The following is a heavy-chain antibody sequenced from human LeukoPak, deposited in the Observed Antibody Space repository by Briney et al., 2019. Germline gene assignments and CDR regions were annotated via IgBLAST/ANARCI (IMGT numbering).Heavy chain of an antibody. CDR1: GGSISSGSYY. V-gene: IGHV4-61*02. CDR3: ACNGPYYYDSSGYYYVLAFDI. CDR2: IYTSGST. D-gene: IGHD3-22*01. Sequence: SETLSLTCTVSGGSISSGSYYWSWIRQPAGKGLEWIGRIYTSGSTNYNPSLKGRVTISVDTSKNQFSLKLSSVTAADTAVYYCACNGPYYYDSSGYYYVLAFDIWGQGTMVTVSS. J-gene: IGHJ3*02.